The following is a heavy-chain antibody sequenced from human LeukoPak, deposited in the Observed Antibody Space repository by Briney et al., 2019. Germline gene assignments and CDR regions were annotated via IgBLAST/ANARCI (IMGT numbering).Heavy chain of an antibody. CDR2: INHSGST. J-gene: IGHJ6*03. Sequence: SSETLSLTCAVYGGSFSGYYWSWIRQPPGKGLEWIGEINHSGSTNYNPSLKSRVTISVDTSKNQFSLKLSSVTAADTAVYYCARGAVAGTGYYYMDVWGKGPEVSVSS. CDR1: GGSFSGYY. D-gene: IGHD6-19*01. CDR3: ARGAVAGTGYYYMDV. V-gene: IGHV4-34*01.